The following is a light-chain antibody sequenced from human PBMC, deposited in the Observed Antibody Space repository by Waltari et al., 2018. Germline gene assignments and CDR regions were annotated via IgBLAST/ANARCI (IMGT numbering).Light chain of an antibody. CDR2: GAS. J-gene: IGKJ2*01. Sequence: VMTQPPATLSVSPGEGATLSCRASQSVSSTLAWYQQKPGQAPRLLIYGASTRATGIPARVSGSGSGTEFTLTISSMQSEDFAVYYCQQYNNWPNTFGQGTKLEIK. V-gene: IGKV3-15*01. CDR1: QSVSST. CDR3: QQYNNWPNT.